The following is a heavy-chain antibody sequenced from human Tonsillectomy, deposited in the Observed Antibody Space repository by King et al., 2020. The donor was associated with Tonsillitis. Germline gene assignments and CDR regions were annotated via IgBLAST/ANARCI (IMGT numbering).Heavy chain of an antibody. V-gene: IGHV4-59*08. D-gene: IGHD3-9*01. CDR2: IYYSGST. CDR3: ARHPSDYDILTGYSPAAFDI. Sequence: VQLPESGPGLVKPSETLSLTCTVSGGSISSYYWSWIRQPPGKGLEWIGYIYYSGSTNYNPSLKSRVTISVDTSKNQFSLKLNSVTAADTAMYYCARHPSDYDILTGYSPAAFDIWGQGTMVTVSS. CDR1: GGSISSYY. J-gene: IGHJ3*02.